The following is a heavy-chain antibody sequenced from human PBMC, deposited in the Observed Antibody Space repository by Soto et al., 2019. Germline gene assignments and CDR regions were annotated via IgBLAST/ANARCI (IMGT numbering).Heavy chain of an antibody. Sequence: GGSLRLSCAASGFTFSLWAMHWVRQAPGKGLEWVAVISYDEIHKFYADSVKGRFTISKDNSKNTLFLEMNSLTSEDTGVYYCARGDGTVEAYCGTDCYNYWGQGTLVTVSS. CDR3: ARGDGTVEAYCGTDCYNY. CDR2: ISYDEIHK. CDR1: GFTFSLWA. V-gene: IGHV3-30-3*01. J-gene: IGHJ4*02. D-gene: IGHD2-21*02.